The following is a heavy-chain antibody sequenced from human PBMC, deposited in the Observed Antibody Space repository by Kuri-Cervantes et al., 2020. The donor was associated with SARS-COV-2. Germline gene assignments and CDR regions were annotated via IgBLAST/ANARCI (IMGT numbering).Heavy chain of an antibody. D-gene: IGHD3-9*01. CDR2: IYHSGAT. Sequence: SETLSLTCGVSGGSISSVGYSWNWIRQPPGKGLEWIGYIYHSGATLYNPSVKSRVTMSIDKSKNPFSLKLRSVTAADTAVYSCARDRYFDYLRVNFFDYWGQGSLVTVSS. CDR3: ARDRYFDYLRVNFFDY. CDR1: GGSISSVGYS. J-gene: IGHJ4*02. V-gene: IGHV4-30-2*01.